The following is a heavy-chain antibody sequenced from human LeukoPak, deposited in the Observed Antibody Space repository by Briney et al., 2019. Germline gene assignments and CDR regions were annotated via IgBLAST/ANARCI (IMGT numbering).Heavy chain of an antibody. CDR2: ISSSSSYI. Sequence: AGSLRLSCAASGFTFSTYSMNWVRQAPGKGLEWVASISSSSSYIYYADSVKGRFTISRDNAKNSLYLQMNSLRAEDTAVYYCASSLAAAGTGGWFDPWGQGTLVTVSS. V-gene: IGHV3-21*01. CDR1: GFTFSTYS. J-gene: IGHJ5*02. CDR3: ASSLAAAGTGGWFDP. D-gene: IGHD6-13*01.